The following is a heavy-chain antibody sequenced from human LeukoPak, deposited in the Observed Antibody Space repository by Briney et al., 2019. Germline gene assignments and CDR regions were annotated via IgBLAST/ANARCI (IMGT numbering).Heavy chain of an antibody. Sequence: GGSLRLSCAASGFTLSNHWMHWVRQAPGKGLVWVSRINIDGRTTSYADSVKGRFTISRDNAKNMLYLQMSSLGAEYTAVYYCAREQSTIDHWGQGTLVTVSS. CDR3: AREQSTIDH. CDR2: INIDGRTT. D-gene: IGHD5/OR15-5a*01. V-gene: IGHV3-74*01. J-gene: IGHJ4*02. CDR1: GFTLSNHW.